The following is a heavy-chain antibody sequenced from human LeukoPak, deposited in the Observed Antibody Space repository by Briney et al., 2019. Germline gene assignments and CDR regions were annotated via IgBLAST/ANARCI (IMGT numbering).Heavy chain of an antibody. D-gene: IGHD3-3*01. Sequence: SETLSLTCTVSGGSINSYYWSWIRQPAGKGLEWIGRIYTSGSTNYNPSLKNRVTISVDKSKNKFSLKLSSVTTADTAVYYCARSSDFGVVIGHYYMDVWGEGTTVTVSS. J-gene: IGHJ6*03. CDR3: ARSSDFGVVIGHYYMDV. V-gene: IGHV4-4*07. CDR2: IYTSGST. CDR1: GGSINSYY.